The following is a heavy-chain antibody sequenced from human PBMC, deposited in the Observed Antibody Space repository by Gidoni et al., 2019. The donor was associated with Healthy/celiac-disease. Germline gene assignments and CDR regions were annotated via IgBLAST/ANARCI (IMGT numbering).Heavy chain of an antibody. V-gene: IGHV3-30*18. CDR3: AKGPLYDFWSGYYGPTDY. CDR2: ISYDGSNK. D-gene: IGHD3-3*01. J-gene: IGHJ4*02. CDR1: GFTFSSYG. Sequence: QVQLVESGGGVVQPGRSLRLSCAASGFTFSSYGMHWVRQAPGKGLEWVAVISYDGSNKYYADSVKGRFTISRDNSKNTLYLQMNSLRAEDTAVYYCAKGPLYDFWSGYYGPTDYWGQGTLVTVSS.